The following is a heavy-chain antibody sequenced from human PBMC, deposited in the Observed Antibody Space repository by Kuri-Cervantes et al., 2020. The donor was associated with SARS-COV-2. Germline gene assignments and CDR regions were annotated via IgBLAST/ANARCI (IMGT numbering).Heavy chain of an antibody. Sequence: GESLKISCAASGFTVSSNYMSWVRQAPGKGLEWVSVIYSGGSTYYADPVKGRFTISRDNSKNTLYLQMNSLRAEDTAVYYCARDIKYQLLYPGWGMDVWGQGTTVTVSS. D-gene: IGHD2-2*02. CDR2: IYSGGST. CDR1: GFTVSSNY. V-gene: IGHV3-53*01. J-gene: IGHJ6*02. CDR3: ARDIKYQLLYPGWGMDV.